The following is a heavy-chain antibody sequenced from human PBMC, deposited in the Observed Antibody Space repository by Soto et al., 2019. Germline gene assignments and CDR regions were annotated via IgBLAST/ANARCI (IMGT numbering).Heavy chain of an antibody. D-gene: IGHD3-10*01. CDR2: INAGNGNT. Sequence: ASVKVSCKASGYTFTSYAMHWVRQAPGQRLEWMGWINAGNGNTKYSQKFQGRVTITRDTSASTAYMELSSLRSEDTAVYYCASSEVTMVRGVTYYFHYWGQGTLVTVSS. J-gene: IGHJ4*02. CDR1: GYTFTSYA. CDR3: ASSEVTMVRGVTYYFHY. V-gene: IGHV1-3*01.